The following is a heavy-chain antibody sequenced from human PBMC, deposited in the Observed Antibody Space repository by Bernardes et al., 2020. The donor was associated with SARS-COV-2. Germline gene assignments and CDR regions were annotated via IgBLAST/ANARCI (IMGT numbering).Heavy chain of an antibody. CDR2: ISGNSNYI. CDR1: GFTFSSYS. J-gene: IGHJ4*02. Sequence: GGSLRLSCAASGFTFSSYSMNWVRQAPGKGLEWVSSISGNSNYIYYADSVKGRFTISRDNTKNSLYLQMNSLRAEDTAVYYCASTIIKWGQGTLVTVSS. CDR3: ASTIIK. D-gene: IGHD3-10*01. V-gene: IGHV3-21*01.